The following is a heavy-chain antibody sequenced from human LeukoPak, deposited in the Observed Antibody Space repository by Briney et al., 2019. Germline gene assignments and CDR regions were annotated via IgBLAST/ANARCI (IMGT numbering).Heavy chain of an antibody. CDR1: GFTFSDYY. D-gene: IGHD3-10*01. Sequence: PGGSLRLSCAASGFTFSDYYMSWIRQAPGKGLEWVSYISSSGSTIYYADSVKGRFTISRDNAKNSLYLQMNSLRAEDTAVYYCAKVRFGVTARYHFDFWGQGTLVTVSS. V-gene: IGHV3-11*01. CDR2: ISSSGSTI. CDR3: AKVRFGVTARYHFDF. J-gene: IGHJ4*02.